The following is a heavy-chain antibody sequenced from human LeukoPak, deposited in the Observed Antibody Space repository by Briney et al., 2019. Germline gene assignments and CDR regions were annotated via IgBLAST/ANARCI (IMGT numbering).Heavy chain of an antibody. CDR1: GYTFTSYG. Sequence: PWASVKVSCKASGYTFTSYGISWVRQAPGQGLEWMGWISAYNGNTNYAQKFQGRVTMTRDTSISTAYMELSRLRSDDTAVYYCARGQTLVPDNWGQGTLVTVSS. J-gene: IGHJ4*02. CDR2: ISAYNGNT. CDR3: ARGQTLVPDN. V-gene: IGHV1-18*01.